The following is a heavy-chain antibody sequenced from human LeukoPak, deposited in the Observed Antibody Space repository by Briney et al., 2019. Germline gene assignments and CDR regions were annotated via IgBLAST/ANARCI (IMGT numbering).Heavy chain of an antibody. CDR1: GGSISSHY. D-gene: IGHD3-22*01. CDR2: IYYTGNT. V-gene: IGHV4-59*08. CDR3: AKSDDSTGYFYLGY. Sequence: SETLSLTCNVSGGSISSHYWSWIRQPPGKGLEWIGYIYYTGNTNYNPSLKSRATISIDTSKNQFSLKLSSVTAADTAMYYCAKSDDSTGYFYLGYWGQGTLVTVSS. J-gene: IGHJ4*02.